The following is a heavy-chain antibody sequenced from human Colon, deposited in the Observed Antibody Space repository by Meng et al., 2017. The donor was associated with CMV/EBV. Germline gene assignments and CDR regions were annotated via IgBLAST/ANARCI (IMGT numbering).Heavy chain of an antibody. V-gene: IGHV3-74*03. D-gene: IGHD4/OR15-4a*01. CDR1: GFTFSGYW. CDR2: ISHEGSRT. J-gene: IGHJ4*02. CDR3: ARDRLGDNDYVFDQ. Sequence: GESLKISCTGSGFTFSGYWMHWVRQSPEKGLMWVARISHEGSRTTYADSVKGRFTVSRDNARNALYLQMSSLRDDDTAVYYCARDRLGDNDYVFDQWGQGMMVTVSS.